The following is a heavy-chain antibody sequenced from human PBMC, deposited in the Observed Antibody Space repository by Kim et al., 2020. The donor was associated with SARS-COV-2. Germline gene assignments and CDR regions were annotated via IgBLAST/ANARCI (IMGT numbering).Heavy chain of an antibody. V-gene: IGHV1-2*02. CDR1: GYTFTAYY. CDR2: INPNSGGT. CDR3: ARSYYGAGNNWFDP. D-gene: IGHD3-10*01. Sequence: ASVKVSCKASGYTFTAYYMHWARQAPGQGLEWMGWINPNSGGTYYAQNFQGRVTLTRDTSIITAYMELTRLRSDDTAVYYCARSYYGAGNNWFDPWGQG. J-gene: IGHJ5*02.